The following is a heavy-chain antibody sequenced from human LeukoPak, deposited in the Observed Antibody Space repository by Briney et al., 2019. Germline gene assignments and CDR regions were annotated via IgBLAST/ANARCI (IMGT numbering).Heavy chain of an antibody. Sequence: GGSLRLSCAASGFTFSSYAMSWVRQAPGKGLEWVSSISESGDDPSYAGSVKGRFTVSRDNSRNTLYLQMNSLRAEDTAIYYCAKQFVDIWGQGTLVTVSS. CDR3: AKQFVDI. V-gene: IGHV3-23*01. D-gene: IGHD5-24*01. CDR1: GFTFSSYA. CDR2: ISESGDDP. J-gene: IGHJ5*02.